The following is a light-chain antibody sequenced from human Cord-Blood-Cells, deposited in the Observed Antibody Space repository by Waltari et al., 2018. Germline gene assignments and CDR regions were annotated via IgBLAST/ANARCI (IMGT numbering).Light chain of an antibody. J-gene: IGLJ2*01. CDR2: DVS. V-gene: IGLV2-11*01. Sequence: QSALTQPRSVSGSPGQSVTIPCTGTSSAVGGYHYVSWYQQHPGKAPNLMIYDVSKRPSGVPDRFSGSKSGNTASLTISGLQAEDEADYYCCSYAGSYTLVFGGGTKLTVL. CDR3: CSYAGSYTLV. CDR1: SSAVGGYHY.